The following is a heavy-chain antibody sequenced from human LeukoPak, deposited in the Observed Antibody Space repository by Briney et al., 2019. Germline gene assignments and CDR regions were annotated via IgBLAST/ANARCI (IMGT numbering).Heavy chain of an antibody. Sequence: ASVKVPCKASGYTFTSYDINWVRQATGQALEWVRWMNANSGNTGYPQKFEGRVTMTRNTSISTAYMELSSMRSEDTAVYYCARGNGIRRYSYGFDYWGQGTLVTVSS. CDR1: GYTFTSYD. D-gene: IGHD5-18*01. CDR2: MNANSGNT. V-gene: IGHV1-8*01. J-gene: IGHJ4*02. CDR3: ARGNGIRRYSYGFDY.